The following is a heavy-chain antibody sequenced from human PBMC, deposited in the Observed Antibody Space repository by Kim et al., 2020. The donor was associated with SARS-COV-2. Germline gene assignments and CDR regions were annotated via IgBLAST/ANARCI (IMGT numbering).Heavy chain of an antibody. Sequence: SSNDNPSHKSRVTMSVDTSKNQFSLKLSSVTAADTAVYYCAREIVYYYMDVWGKGTTVTVSS. D-gene: IGHD1-26*01. CDR2: SS. J-gene: IGHJ6*03. CDR3: AREIVYYYMDV. V-gene: IGHV4-4*07.